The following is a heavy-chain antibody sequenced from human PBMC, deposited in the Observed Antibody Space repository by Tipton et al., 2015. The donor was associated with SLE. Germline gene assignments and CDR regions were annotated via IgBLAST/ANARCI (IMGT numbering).Heavy chain of an antibody. CDR2: SHPGDSDT. CDR3: AKGTAAGGFDY. V-gene: IGHV5-51*03. Sequence: QLVQSGAEVKKPGESLTISCKASGYNFPNYWIGWVRQMPGKGLEWMGISHPGDSDTRYSPSFQGQVTISADKSITTAFLQWSRLKASDSAMYYCAKGTAAGGFDYWGQGTLATAPS. J-gene: IGHJ4*02. D-gene: IGHD6-13*01. CDR1: GYNFPNYW.